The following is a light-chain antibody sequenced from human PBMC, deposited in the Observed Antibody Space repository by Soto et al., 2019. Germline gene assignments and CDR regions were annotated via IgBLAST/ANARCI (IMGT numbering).Light chain of an antibody. Sequence: DIQMTQSPSTLSASVRDRVTITCRASQSISTWLAWYQQKPGKAPKFLIYDASSLEVGVPSRFSGSGSGTEFTLTIISLQPDDFATYYCQHYSPHYPVTFGGGTKVEIK. CDR1: QSISTW. CDR2: DAS. CDR3: QHYSPHYPVT. J-gene: IGKJ4*01. V-gene: IGKV1-5*01.